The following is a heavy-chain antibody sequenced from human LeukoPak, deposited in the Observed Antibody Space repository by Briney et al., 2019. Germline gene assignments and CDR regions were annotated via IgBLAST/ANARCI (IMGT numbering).Heavy chain of an antibody. CDR3: ARGQWQFDL. Sequence: PGGSLRLSCAASGFTFSSYAMSWVRQAPGKGLEWVSAISGSGGSTYYADSVKGRFTISRDNAKNSLYLQMSSLRADDTAVYYCARGQWQFDLWGQGTLVTVSS. CDR1: GFTFSSYA. CDR2: ISGSGGST. J-gene: IGHJ5*02. D-gene: IGHD6-19*01. V-gene: IGHV3-23*01.